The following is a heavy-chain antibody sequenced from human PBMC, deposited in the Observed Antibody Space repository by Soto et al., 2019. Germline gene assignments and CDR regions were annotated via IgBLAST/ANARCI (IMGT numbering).Heavy chain of an antibody. J-gene: IGHJ4*02. V-gene: IGHV1-46*01. CDR3: ARDRRGRGYSYGAIDY. D-gene: IGHD5-18*01. CDR2: INPSGGST. Sequence: QVQLVQSGAEVKKPGASVKVSCKASGYTFTSYYMHWVRQAPGQGLEWMGIINPSGGSTSYAQKFQGRVTMTRDTSTSTVYMELSSLRSEDTAVYYCARDRRGRGYSYGAIDYWGQGTLVTVSS. CDR1: GYTFTSYY.